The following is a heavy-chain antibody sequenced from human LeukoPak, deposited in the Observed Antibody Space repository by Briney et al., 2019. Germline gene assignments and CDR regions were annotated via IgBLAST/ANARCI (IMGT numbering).Heavy chain of an antibody. CDR2: ISGSGSAI. Sequence: GGSLRLSCAASRFTFSSYDMSWVRQAPGKGLEWVSYISGSGSAIYYADSVKGRFTISRDNAKHSLNLQMNSLRADDTPVYSSASSHHSRGNDWGQGTLVTV. CDR3: ASSHHSRGND. J-gene: IGHJ4*02. CDR1: RFTFSSYD. D-gene: IGHD2-15*01. V-gene: IGHV3-48*03.